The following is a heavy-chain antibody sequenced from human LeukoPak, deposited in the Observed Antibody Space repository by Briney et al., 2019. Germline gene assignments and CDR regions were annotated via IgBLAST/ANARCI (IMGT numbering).Heavy chain of an antibody. J-gene: IGHJ4*02. Sequence: GGSLRLSCAASGFTFSSYSMNWVRQAPGKGLEWVSSISSSSSYINYADSVKGRFTISRDNAKNSLYLQMNSLRAEDTAVYYCARAAAGTYFYMPGYWGQGTLVTVSS. CDR3: ARAAAGTYFYMPGY. D-gene: IGHD6-13*01. V-gene: IGHV3-21*01. CDR2: ISSSSSYI. CDR1: GFTFSSYS.